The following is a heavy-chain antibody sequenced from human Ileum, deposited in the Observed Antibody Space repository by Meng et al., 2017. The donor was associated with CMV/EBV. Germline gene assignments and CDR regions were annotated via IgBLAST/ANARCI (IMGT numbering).Heavy chain of an antibody. J-gene: IGHJ6*02. CDR2: LNPSGRST. V-gene: IGHV1-46*01. Sequence: ASVKVSRKASTYTFATYYVHWLRQAPGQGLEWMGTLNPSGRSTSYAENFQGRVTMTRDTYTSTVYMELSSLRSDDTAVYYCARGRYCSSTSCQSYYYYYAMDDWGQGTTVTVSS. CDR1: TYTFATYY. CDR3: ARGRYCSSTSCQSYYYYYAMDD. D-gene: IGHD2-2*01.